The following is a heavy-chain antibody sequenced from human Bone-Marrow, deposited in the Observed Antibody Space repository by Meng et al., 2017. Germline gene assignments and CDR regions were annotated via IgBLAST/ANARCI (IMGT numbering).Heavy chain of an antibody. J-gene: IGHJ5*02. CDR3: ARGYTGGAYNWFDP. Sequence: GSLRLSCAVYGGSFSGYYWSWIRQPPGKGLEWIGEINHSGSTNYNPSLKSRVTISVDTSKNQFSLKLSSVTAADTAVYYCARGYTGGAYNWFDPWGQGTLVTVSS. D-gene: IGHD3-16*01. CDR2: INHSGST. CDR1: GGSFSGYY. V-gene: IGHV4-34*01.